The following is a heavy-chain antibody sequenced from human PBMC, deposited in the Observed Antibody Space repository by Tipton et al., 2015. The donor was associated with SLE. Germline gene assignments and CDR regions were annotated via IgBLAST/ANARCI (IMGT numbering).Heavy chain of an antibody. CDR3: ARILTGSLGPFDI. J-gene: IGHJ3*02. V-gene: IGHV4-59*01. Sequence: LRLSCTVSGGSISGYYWSWIRQPPGKGLEWIGYIYYSGSTNYNPSLKSRVTISLDTSKQQFSLKLSSVAAADTAVYYCARILTGSLGPFDIWGQGTMVTVSS. CDR1: GGSISGYY. D-gene: IGHD3-9*01. CDR2: IYYSGST.